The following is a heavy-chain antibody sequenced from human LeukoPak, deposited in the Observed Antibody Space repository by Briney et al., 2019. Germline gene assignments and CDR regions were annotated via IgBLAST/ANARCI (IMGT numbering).Heavy chain of an antibody. Sequence: SETLSLTCTVSGGSISSGGYYWSWIRQHPGKGLEWIGYIYYSGSTYYNPSLKSRVTISVDTSQNQFSLKLSSVTAADTAVYYCARVGYSYGSDYWGQGTLVTVSS. CDR2: IYYSGST. D-gene: IGHD5-18*01. V-gene: IGHV4-31*03. CDR3: ARVGYSYGSDY. J-gene: IGHJ4*02. CDR1: GGSISSGGYY.